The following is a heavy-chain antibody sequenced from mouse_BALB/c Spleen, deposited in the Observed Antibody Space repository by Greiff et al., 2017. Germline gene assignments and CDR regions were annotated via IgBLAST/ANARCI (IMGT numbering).Heavy chain of an antibody. Sequence: QVQLKESGPELVKPGASVKISCKASGYAFSSSWMNWVKQRPGQGLEWIGRIYPGDGDTNYNGKFKGKATLTADKSSSTAYMQLSSLTSVDSAVYFCARRGNYYEMDYWGQGTSVTVSS. D-gene: IGHD2-1*01. V-gene: IGHV1-82*01. CDR3: ARRGNYYEMDY. J-gene: IGHJ4*01. CDR2: IYPGDGDT. CDR1: GYAFSSSW.